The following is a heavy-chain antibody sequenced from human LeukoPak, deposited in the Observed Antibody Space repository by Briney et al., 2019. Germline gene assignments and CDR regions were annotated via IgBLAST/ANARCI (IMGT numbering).Heavy chain of an antibody. Sequence: SGGSLRLSCAASGFTFSSYAMSWVRQAPGKGLEWVSAISGSGGSTYYADSVKGRFTISRDNSKNTLYLQMNSLRAEDTAVYYCAKVVGLSYCGGDCYGYWGQGTLVTVSS. D-gene: IGHD2-21*01. CDR2: ISGSGGST. J-gene: IGHJ4*02. CDR1: GFTFSSYA. CDR3: AKVVGLSYCGGDCYGY. V-gene: IGHV3-23*01.